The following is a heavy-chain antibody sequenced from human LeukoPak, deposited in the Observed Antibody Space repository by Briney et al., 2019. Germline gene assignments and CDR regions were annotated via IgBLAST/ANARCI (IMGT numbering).Heavy chain of an antibody. V-gene: IGHV1-2*02. D-gene: IGHD2-2*01. J-gene: IGHJ3*02. CDR3: ARVVCSSTSCYDAFDI. Sequence: ASVKVSCKASGYTFTGYYMHWVRQAPGQGLEWMGWINPNSGGTNYAQKFQGRVTMTRETSISTASIELSRLRSDDTAVYYCARVVCSSTSCYDAFDIWGQGTMVTVSS. CDR2: INPNSGGT. CDR1: GYTFTGYY.